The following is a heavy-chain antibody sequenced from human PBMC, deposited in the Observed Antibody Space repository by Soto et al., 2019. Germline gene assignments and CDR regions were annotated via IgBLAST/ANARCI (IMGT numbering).Heavy chain of an antibody. J-gene: IGHJ6*02. CDR2: MNPNSGNT. Sequence: ASVKVSCKASGYTFTSYDINWVRQATGQGLEWMGWMNPNSGNTGYAQKFQGRVTMTRNTSISTAYMELSSLRSEDTAVYYCARDKVAAQPNYYSGMDVWGQGTTVTVSS. V-gene: IGHV1-8*01. CDR3: ARDKVAAQPNYYSGMDV. CDR1: GYTFTSYD. D-gene: IGHD6-6*01.